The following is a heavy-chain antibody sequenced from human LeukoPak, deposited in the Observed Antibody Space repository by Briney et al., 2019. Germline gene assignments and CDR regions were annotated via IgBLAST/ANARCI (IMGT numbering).Heavy chain of an antibody. Sequence: GGSLRLSCAASEFTFSSYSMNWVRQAPGKGLEWVSYITNSGNSKSYAGSVKGRFSISRDNTKSSLYLQMNGLRAEDTAVYYCARVSYDILTGYSYIDYWGQGTLVTVSS. CDR1: EFTFSSYS. V-gene: IGHV3-48*01. CDR2: ITNSGNSK. D-gene: IGHD3-9*01. CDR3: ARVSYDILTGYSYIDY. J-gene: IGHJ4*02.